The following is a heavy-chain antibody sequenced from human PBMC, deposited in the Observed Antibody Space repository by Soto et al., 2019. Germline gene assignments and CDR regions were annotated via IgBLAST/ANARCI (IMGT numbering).Heavy chain of an antibody. V-gene: IGHV3-13*01. CDR3: ARFSNLRRKSYYSYGMDV. J-gene: IGHJ6*02. Sequence: PGGSMRLSCAASGFHFSSYYMHWVRQATGKGLEWVSAIGTAGDTYYPGSVKGRFTISRENAKNPLYLQMNSLRAEDTAVYYCARFSNLRRKSYYSYGMDVWGQGTTVTV. CDR2: IGTAGDT. D-gene: IGHD4-4*01. CDR1: GFHFSSYY.